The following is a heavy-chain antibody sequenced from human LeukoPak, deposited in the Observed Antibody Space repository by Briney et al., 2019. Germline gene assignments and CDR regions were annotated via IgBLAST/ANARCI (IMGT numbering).Heavy chain of an antibody. D-gene: IGHD3-9*01. Sequence: GGSLRLSCAASGFTFSSYSMNWVRQAPGKGLEWVSYISSSSTIYYADSVKGRFTISRDNAKNSLYLQMNSLRAEDTAVYYCARGGVLRYFDWFDYWGQGTLVTVSS. J-gene: IGHJ5*01. V-gene: IGHV3-48*01. CDR2: ISSSSTI. CDR3: ARGGVLRYFDWFDY. CDR1: GFTFSSYS.